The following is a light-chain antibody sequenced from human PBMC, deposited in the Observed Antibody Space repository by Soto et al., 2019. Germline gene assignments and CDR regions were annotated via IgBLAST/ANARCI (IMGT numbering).Light chain of an antibody. V-gene: IGLV2-14*03. CDR1: SSDIGAYNY. CDR2: DVN. Sequence: QSALTQPASVSGSPGQSITISCTGTSSDIGAYNYVSWYQQRPGKAPKLMIYDVNIRPSGVSNRFSGSKSGNTASLTISGLQAEDEADYYCTSWTTSTTMIFGGGTKVTVL. CDR3: TSWTTSTTMI. J-gene: IGLJ2*01.